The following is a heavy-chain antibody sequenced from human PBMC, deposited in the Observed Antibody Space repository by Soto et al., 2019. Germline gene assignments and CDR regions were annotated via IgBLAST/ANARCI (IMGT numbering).Heavy chain of an antibody. Sequence: PSETLSLTCTVSGGSISSSSYYWGWIRQPPGKGLEWIGSIYYSGSTYYNPSLKSRVTISVDTSKNQFSLKLSSVTAADTAVYYCARERYFDWLYNWFDPWGQGTLVTASS. CDR2: IYYSGST. CDR1: GGSISSSSYY. D-gene: IGHD3-9*01. CDR3: ARERYFDWLYNWFDP. J-gene: IGHJ5*02. V-gene: IGHV4-39*02.